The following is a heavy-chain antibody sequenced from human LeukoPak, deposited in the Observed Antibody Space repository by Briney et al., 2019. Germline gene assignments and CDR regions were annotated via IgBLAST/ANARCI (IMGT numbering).Heavy chain of an antibody. Sequence: SETLSLTCAVYGGSFSGYYWSWIRQPPGKGLEWIGEINHSGSTNHNPSLKSRITISVDTSKNQFSLRLSSVTAADTAVYYCARGVDAFDIWGQGTMVTVSS. V-gene: IGHV4-34*01. CDR2: INHSGST. CDR3: ARGVDAFDI. CDR1: GGSFSGYY. J-gene: IGHJ3*02.